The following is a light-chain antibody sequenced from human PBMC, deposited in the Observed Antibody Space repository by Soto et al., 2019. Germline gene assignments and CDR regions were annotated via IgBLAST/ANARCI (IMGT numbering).Light chain of an antibody. CDR2: GAS. CDR3: QQYGSSPST. V-gene: IGKV3-20*01. CDR1: QSVSSSY. Sequence: EIVLTQSPGTLSLSPGERATLSCRASQSVSSSYLAWYQQKPGQAPRLLIYGASSRATGIPDRFSGSASGKDFTLTISRLEPEDFAVYYCQQYGSSPSTFGQGTKLEIK. J-gene: IGKJ2*02.